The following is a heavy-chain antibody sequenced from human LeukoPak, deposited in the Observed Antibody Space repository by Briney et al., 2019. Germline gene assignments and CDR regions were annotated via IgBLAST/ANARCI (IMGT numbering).Heavy chain of an antibody. CDR1: GGSISISSYY. CDR2: VYYSEKT. J-gene: IGHJ6*02. Sequence: SETLSLTCTVSGGSISISSYYWGWIRQPPGKGLEWIGSVYYSEKTYYNPSLKSRVTISIDTSKNQFSLKVNSVTAADTAVYYCARDGNSSYDVAWTTNPYYGMDVWGQGTTVTVSS. CDR3: ARDGNSSYDVAWTTNPYYGMDV. V-gene: IGHV4-39*07. D-gene: IGHD5-12*01.